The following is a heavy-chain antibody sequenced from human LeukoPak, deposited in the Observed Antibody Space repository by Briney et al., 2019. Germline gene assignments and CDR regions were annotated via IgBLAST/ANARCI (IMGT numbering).Heavy chain of an antibody. CDR2: INHSGST. CDR1: GGSFSGYY. D-gene: IGHD5-24*01. V-gene: IGHV4-34*01. Sequence: PSETLSLTCAVYGGSFSGYYWSWIRQPPGKGLEWIGEINHSGSTNYNPSLKSRVTISVDTSKNQFSLKLSSVTAADTAVYYCARASSWLQLRYFDYWGQGTLVTVSS. J-gene: IGHJ4*02. CDR3: ARASSWLQLRYFDY.